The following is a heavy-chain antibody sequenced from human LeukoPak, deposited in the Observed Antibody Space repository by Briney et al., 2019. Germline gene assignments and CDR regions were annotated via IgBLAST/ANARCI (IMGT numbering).Heavy chain of an antibody. CDR1: GYIFSNHW. CDR3: ARHVTSSGWSQFDY. V-gene: IGHV5-51*01. Sequence: GESLKISCKGSGYIFSNHWIAWLRHMPGKGLEWMGIIYPIDSDTRYSPSFQSQVTISADKSVSSAYLQWSSLKASDTAIYYCARHVTSSGWSQFDYWGQGTLVTVSS. D-gene: IGHD6-19*01. J-gene: IGHJ4*02. CDR2: IYPIDSDT.